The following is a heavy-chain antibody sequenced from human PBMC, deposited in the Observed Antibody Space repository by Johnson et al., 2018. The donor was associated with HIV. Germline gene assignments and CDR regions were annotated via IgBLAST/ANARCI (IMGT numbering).Heavy chain of an antibody. J-gene: IGHJ3*02. D-gene: IGHD3-22*01. V-gene: IGHV3-30*02. CDR3: AKKRGYDSSGHDAFDI. Sequence: GLEWVAFIRYDGSNKYYADSVKGRFTISRDNSKNTLYLQMNSLRAEDTAVYYCAKKRGYDSSGHDAFDIWGQGTMVTVSS. CDR2: IRYDGSNK.